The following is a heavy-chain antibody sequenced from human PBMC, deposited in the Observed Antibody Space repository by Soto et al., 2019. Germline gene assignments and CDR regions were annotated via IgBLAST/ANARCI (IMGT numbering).Heavy chain of an antibody. V-gene: IGHV3-21*01. D-gene: IGHD3-9*01. J-gene: IGHJ6*02. Sequence: GGSLRLSCAASGFTFSSYSMNWVRQAPGKGLEWVSSISSSSSYVYYADSVKGRFTISRDNAKNSLYLQMNSLRAEDTAVYYCARGDYDILTGPDYYYYGMDVWGQGTTVTVSS. CDR3: ARGDYDILTGPDYYYYGMDV. CDR2: ISSSSSYV. CDR1: GFTFSSYS.